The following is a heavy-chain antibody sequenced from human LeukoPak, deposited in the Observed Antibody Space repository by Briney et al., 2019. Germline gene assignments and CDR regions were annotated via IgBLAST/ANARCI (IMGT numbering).Heavy chain of an antibody. D-gene: IGHD5-18*01. CDR3: ARPGVGSGRYGAFDI. V-gene: IGHV4-59*12. Sequence: SETLSLTCTVSGGSISRYYWSWIRQPPGKGLEWIGYIYYDGSTSYNPSLKSRVTISLDTSKNQFSLKLSSVTAADTAVYYCARPGVGSGRYGAFDIWGQGTMVTVSS. CDR1: GGSISRYY. CDR2: IYYDGST. J-gene: IGHJ3*02.